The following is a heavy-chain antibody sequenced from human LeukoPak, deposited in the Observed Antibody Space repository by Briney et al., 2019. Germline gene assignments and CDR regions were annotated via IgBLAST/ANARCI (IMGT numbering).Heavy chain of an antibody. Sequence: GRSLRLSCAASGFTFSSYAMSWVRQAPGKGLEWVSAISGSGGSTYYADSVKGRFTISRDNSKNTLYLQMNSLRAEDTAVYYCAKPYYYGSGSYPFDYWGQGTLVTVSS. CDR1: GFTFSSYA. D-gene: IGHD3-10*01. V-gene: IGHV3-23*01. J-gene: IGHJ4*02. CDR2: ISGSGGST. CDR3: AKPYYYGSGSYPFDY.